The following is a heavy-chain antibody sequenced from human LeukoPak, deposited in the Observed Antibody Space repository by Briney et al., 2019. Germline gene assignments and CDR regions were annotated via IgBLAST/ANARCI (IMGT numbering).Heavy chain of an antibody. V-gene: IGHV4-61*03. CDR3: ARDSAAGSCYYYTDV. D-gene: IGHD2-15*01. J-gene: IGHJ6*03. CDR1: GGSFSTITYY. Sequence: SETLSLTCAVYGGSFSTITYYWGWIRQPPGKGLEWIGYISHSGSTHYNPSLKSRITISVDTSKIHFSLNLTSVTAADTAVYYCARDSAAGSCYYYTDVWGKGTTVTISS. CDR2: ISHSGST.